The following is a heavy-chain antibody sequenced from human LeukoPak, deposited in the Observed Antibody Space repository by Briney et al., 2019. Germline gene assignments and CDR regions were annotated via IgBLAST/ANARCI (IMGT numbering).Heavy chain of an antibody. CDR3: ARFPGGAEYRHYYYMDV. Sequence: SETLSLTCTVSGGSISGYYWSWIRQHPGKGLEWIGCIFYSGSTNYNPSLKSRVTISVDKSKHQFSLKLSSVTAADTAVYYCARFPGGAEYRHYYYMDVWGKGTTVTVSS. CDR1: GGSISGYY. D-gene: IGHD1-14*01. V-gene: IGHV4-59*12. J-gene: IGHJ6*03. CDR2: IFYSGST.